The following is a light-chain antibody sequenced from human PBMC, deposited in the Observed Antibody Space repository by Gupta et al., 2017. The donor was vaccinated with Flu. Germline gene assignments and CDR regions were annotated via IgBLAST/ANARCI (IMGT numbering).Light chain of an antibody. J-gene: IGLJ1*01. CDR2: GDN. Sequence: SVLTQPPSVSGAPGQRVTISCTGSSSNIGAGFDVHWFQHLPGTAPKLLINGDNNRPSGVPDRFSASKSGTSASLAITGLQAEDEADYYCQSYDSSLDGLYVFGTGTKVTVL. CDR3: QSYDSSLDGLYV. V-gene: IGLV1-40*01. CDR1: SSNIGAGFD.